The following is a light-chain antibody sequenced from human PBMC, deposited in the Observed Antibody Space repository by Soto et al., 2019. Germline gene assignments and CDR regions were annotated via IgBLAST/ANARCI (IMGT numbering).Light chain of an antibody. CDR2: SAS. Sequence: DIQVTQSPSSLSASVGDSVTITCRTSQRIGTFVNWYQQRQGRAPKLLIYSASTLQSGVPSRFNAGGSGTDFTLAITSLQHEDSATYYCQLSNNVWTFGQGTKVEIK. CDR1: QRIGTF. J-gene: IGKJ1*01. CDR3: QLSNNVWT. V-gene: IGKV1-39*01.